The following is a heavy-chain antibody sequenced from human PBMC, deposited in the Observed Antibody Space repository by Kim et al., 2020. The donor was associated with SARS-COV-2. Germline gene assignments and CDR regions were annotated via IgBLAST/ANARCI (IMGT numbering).Heavy chain of an antibody. J-gene: IGHJ6*03. Sequence: SETLSLTCTVSGGSISSSSYYWGWIRQPPGKGLEWIGSIYYSGSTYYNPSLKSRVTISVDTSKNQFSLKLSSVTAADTAVYYCARRGPEWQWLVPKGGSWYYSYYMDVWGKGTTVTVSS. V-gene: IGHV4-39*01. D-gene: IGHD6-19*01. CDR3: ARRGPEWQWLVPKGGSWYYSYYMDV. CDR2: IYYSGST. CDR1: GGSISSSSYY.